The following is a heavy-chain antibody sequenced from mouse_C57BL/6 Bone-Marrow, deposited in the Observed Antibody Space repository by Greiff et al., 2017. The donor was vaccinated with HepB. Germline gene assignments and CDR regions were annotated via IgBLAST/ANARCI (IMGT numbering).Heavy chain of an antibody. V-gene: IGHV1-19*01. J-gene: IGHJ3*01. CDR2: INPYNGGT. Sequence: EVQLQQSGPVLVKPGASVKMSCKASGYTFTDYYMNWVKQSHGKSLEWIGVINPYNGGTSYNQKFKGKATLTVDKSSSTAYMELNSLTSEDSAVYYCARGEGNYHSFAYWGQGTLVTVSA. CDR1: GYTFTDYY. D-gene: IGHD2-1*01. CDR3: ARGEGNYHSFAY.